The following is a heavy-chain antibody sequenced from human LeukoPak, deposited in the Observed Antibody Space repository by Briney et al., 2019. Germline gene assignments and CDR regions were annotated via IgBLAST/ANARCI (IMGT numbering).Heavy chain of an antibody. CDR3: ARQQLVRGYFDY. J-gene: IGHJ4*02. V-gene: IGHV4-59*08. CDR1: GGSISSYY. Sequence: SETLSLTCTVSGGSISSYYWSWIRQPPGKGLEWIGYIYYSGSTNYNPSLKSRVTISVDTSKNQFSLKLSSVTAADTAVYYCARQQLVRGYFDYWGQGTLVTASS. CDR2: IYYSGST. D-gene: IGHD6-6*01.